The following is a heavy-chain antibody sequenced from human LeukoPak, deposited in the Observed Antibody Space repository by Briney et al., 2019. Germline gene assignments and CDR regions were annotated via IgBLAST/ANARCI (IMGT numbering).Heavy chain of an antibody. Sequence: SETLSLTCTVSGGSISNSYWSWIRQPPGKGLEWIGFFHDSESANYNPSLKSRVSISLDTSKNQVSLWLSSVTAADTAVYYCARGDASGRPGIGFDFWGQGTLVTVSS. CDR1: GGSISNSY. CDR3: ARGDASGRPGIGFDF. CDR2: FHDSESA. D-gene: IGHD1-26*01. J-gene: IGHJ4*02. V-gene: IGHV4-59*01.